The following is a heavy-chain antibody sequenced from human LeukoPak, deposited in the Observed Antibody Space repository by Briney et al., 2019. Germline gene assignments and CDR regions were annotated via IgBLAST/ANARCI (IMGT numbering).Heavy chain of an antibody. Sequence: GSSVKVSCKASGGTFSSYAISWVRQAPGQGLEWMGRIIPILGIANYAQKFQGRVTITADKSTSTAYMELSSLRSEDTAVYYCARGWHYYDSSGSYLDAFDIWGQGTMVTVSS. V-gene: IGHV1-69*04. D-gene: IGHD3-22*01. CDR1: GGTFSSYA. CDR3: ARGWHYYDSSGSYLDAFDI. CDR2: IIPILGIA. J-gene: IGHJ3*02.